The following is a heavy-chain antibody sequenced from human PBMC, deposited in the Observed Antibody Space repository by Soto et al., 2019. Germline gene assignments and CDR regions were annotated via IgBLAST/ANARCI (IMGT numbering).Heavy chain of an antibody. Sequence: QITLKESGPPLVKPTQTLTLTCTFSGFSLTTSGVGVGWIRQPPGKALEWLALIYGVDDKRYSPSLKRRLTITGHTTKNQVVLTMTHIDPVDTATYYCAHRHYYGTGNLGMDVWGQGTTVTLSS. CDR3: AHRHYYGTGNLGMDV. CDR1: GFSLTTSGVG. V-gene: IGHV2-5*02. D-gene: IGHD3-10*01. J-gene: IGHJ6*02. CDR2: IYGVDDK.